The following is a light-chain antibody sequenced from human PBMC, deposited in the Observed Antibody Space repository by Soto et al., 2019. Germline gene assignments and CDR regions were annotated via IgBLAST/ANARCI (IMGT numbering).Light chain of an antibody. Sequence: ETWRPPHPTRLTMSPVEGAPRSCRASQSVRGHVAWYQQKPGRAPRLLTYGASNRVTGVPARFSGSGSGTDFTLTISSVQSEDFAIYYCQQYDHWPPYTFGQRGKV. CDR2: GAS. CDR3: QQYDHWPPYT. CDR1: QSVRGH. V-gene: IGKV3-15*01. J-gene: IGKJ2*01.